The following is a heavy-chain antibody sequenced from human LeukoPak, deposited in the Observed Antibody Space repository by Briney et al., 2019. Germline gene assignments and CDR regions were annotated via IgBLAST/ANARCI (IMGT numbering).Heavy chain of an antibody. D-gene: IGHD3-22*01. V-gene: IGHV4-38-2*02. CDR3: ARAPWDYYDSSGDAFDI. Sequence: PSETLSLTCTVSGYSISSGYYWGWIRQPPGKGLEWIGRIYTSGSTNYNPSLKSRVTMSVDTSKNQFSLKLSSVTAADTAVYYCARAPWDYYDSSGDAFDIWGQGTMVTVSS. CDR2: IYTSGST. CDR1: GYSISSGYY. J-gene: IGHJ3*02.